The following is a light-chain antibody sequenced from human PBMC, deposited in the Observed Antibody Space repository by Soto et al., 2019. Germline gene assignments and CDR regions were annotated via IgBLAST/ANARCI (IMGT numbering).Light chain of an antibody. J-gene: IGKJ1*01. CDR1: QNINSD. CDR3: QQYEAVVT. CDR2: DAS. V-gene: IGKV3-11*01. Sequence: EIVLTQSPATLSLSPGERATLSCRASQNINSDLAWYQQRPGQAPRLLIYDASNRAPGIPARFGGSGSGADFTLSISSLEPEDFAVYYCQQYEAVVTFGQGTKVEI.